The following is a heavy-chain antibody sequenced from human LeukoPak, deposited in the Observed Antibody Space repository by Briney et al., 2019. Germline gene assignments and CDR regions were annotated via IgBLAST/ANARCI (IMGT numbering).Heavy chain of an antibody. CDR2: INTNTGNP. J-gene: IGHJ4*02. CDR3: ASFFCTSALCYYLDY. CDR1: GYTFTSNA. D-gene: IGHD2-8*01. Sequence: ASVKVSCKASGYTFTSNALGWVRQAPGQGLEWMGWINTNTGNPTYAQGFTGRFVFSLDTSNNTAYLQISSLQAEDTAVYSCASFFCTSALCYYLDYWGQGTLVTVSS. V-gene: IGHV7-4-1*02.